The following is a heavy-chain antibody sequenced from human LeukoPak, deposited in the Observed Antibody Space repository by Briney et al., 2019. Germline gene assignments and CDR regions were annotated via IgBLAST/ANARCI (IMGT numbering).Heavy chain of an antibody. CDR2: IYYSGST. V-gene: IGHV4-30-4*01. Sequence: SETLSLTCTVSGGSISSGDYYWSWIRQPPGKGLEWIGYIYYSGSTYYNPSLKSRVTISVDTSKNQFSLKLSSVTAADTAVYYCAREVGQGGYNWNDYWGQGTLVTVSS. CDR1: GGSISSGDYY. D-gene: IGHD1-1*01. CDR3: AREVGQGGYNWNDY. J-gene: IGHJ4*02.